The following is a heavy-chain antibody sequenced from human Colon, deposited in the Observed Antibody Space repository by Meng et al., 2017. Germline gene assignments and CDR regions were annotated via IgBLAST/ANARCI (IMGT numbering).Heavy chain of an antibody. D-gene: IGHD2-15*01. CDR2: ISSSSS. Sequence: ELQLAESGGGRVKRGGSLRRSCAASGCTFSSYSMNWVRQAPGKGLEWVSSISSSSSYADSVKGRFTISRDNAKNSLYLQMNSLRAEDTAVYYCARGRVVVVASPSDYWGQGTLVTVSS. CDR1: GCTFSSYS. V-gene: IGHV3-21*01. J-gene: IGHJ4*02. CDR3: ARGRVVVVASPSDY.